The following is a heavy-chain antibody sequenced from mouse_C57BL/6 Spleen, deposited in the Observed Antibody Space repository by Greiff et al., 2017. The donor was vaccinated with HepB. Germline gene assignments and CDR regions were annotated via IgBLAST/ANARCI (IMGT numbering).Heavy chain of an antibody. CDR1: GYAFSSYW. V-gene: IGHV1-80*01. CDR2: IYPGDGDT. D-gene: IGHD1-1*01. CDR3: ARYDTEGYFDV. Sequence: VQRVESGAELVKPGASVKISCKASGYAFSSYWMNWVKQRPGKGLEWIGQIYPGDGDTNYNGKFKGKATLTADKSSSTAYMQLSSLTSEDSAVYFCARYDTEGYFDVWGTGTTVTVSS. J-gene: IGHJ1*03.